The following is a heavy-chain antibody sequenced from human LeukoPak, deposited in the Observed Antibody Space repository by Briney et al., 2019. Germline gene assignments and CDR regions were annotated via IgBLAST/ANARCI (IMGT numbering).Heavy chain of an antibody. D-gene: IGHD6-13*01. CDR1: GFTFSSYS. CDR3: LGSNIASV. V-gene: IGHV3-48*04. CDR2: ISSSSSTI. J-gene: IGHJ4*02. Sequence: GGSLRLSCAASGFTFSSYSMNWVRQAPGKGLEWVSYISSSSSTIYYADSVKGRFAISKDNARNSLNLQMNSLRVEDTAVYYCLGSNIASVWGQGALVTVSS.